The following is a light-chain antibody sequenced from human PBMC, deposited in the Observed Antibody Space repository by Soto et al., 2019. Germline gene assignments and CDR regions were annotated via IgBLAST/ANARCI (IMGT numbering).Light chain of an antibody. CDR3: QQLTNYPLT. CDR2: GAS. CDR1: QGINND. J-gene: IGKJ4*01. V-gene: IGKV1-9*01. Sequence: DPPLTQSPSFLSASIGDRVTITCRASQGINNDLAWYQQKPGKAPKLLIYGASILRSGVPSRFSGSGSGTEFSLTISSLQPEDFAAYYCQQLTNYPLTFGGGTKVEIK.